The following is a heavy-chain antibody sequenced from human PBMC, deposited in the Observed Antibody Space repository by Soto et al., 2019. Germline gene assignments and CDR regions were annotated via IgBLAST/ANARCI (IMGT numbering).Heavy chain of an antibody. CDR2: ISKSSTTI. V-gene: IGHV3-48*02. CDR1: GFTLSTYS. Sequence: LRLSCIASGFTLSTYSMTWVRQAPGKGLEWLAYISKSSTTINYADSVKGRFTISRDNAKNSVYLEMSSLRDEDSAVYYCARDPPNFYYYGMDVWGQGTTVTVSS. J-gene: IGHJ6*02. CDR3: ARDPPNFYYYGMDV.